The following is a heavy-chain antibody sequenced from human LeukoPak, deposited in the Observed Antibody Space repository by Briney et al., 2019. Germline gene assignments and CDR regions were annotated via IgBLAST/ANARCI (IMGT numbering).Heavy chain of an antibody. V-gene: IGHV4-59*08. J-gene: IGHJ4*02. CDR3: ARHIDYGDYFDY. CDR1: GGSISSYY. D-gene: IGHD4-17*01. Sequence: PSETLSLTCTVSGGSISSYYWSWIRQPPGKGLEWIGYIYYSGSTHYNPSLKSRVTISVDTSKNQVSLNLSSVTAADTAVYYCARHIDYGDYFDYWGQGTLVTVSS. CDR2: IYYSGST.